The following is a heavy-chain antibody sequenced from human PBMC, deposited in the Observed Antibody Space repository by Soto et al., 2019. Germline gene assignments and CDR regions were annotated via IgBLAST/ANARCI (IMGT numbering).Heavy chain of an antibody. J-gene: IGHJ6*02. Sequence: QVHLQESGPELVKPSETLSLTCRVSKGSLTSHYWTWIRQPPGKGLEWIGYIYYSGSTNYSPSLKSRLTMSIDTSRTQFSLKLSSVTAADTAIYYCARLRDRSGSASIYNGMDVWGPGTMVTVSS. CDR3: ARLRDRSGSASIYNGMDV. V-gene: IGHV4-59*11. CDR1: KGSLTSHY. CDR2: IYYSGST. D-gene: IGHD3-22*01.